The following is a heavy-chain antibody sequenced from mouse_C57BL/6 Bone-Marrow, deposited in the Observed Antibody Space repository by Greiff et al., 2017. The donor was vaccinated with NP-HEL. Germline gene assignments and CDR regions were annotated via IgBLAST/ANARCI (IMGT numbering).Heavy chain of an antibody. CDR2: INPNNGGT. CDR3: ARQPYGDY. J-gene: IGHJ2*01. Sequence: EVQLQQSGPELVKPGASVKISCKASGYTFTDYYMNWVKQSHGKSLEWIGDINPNNGGTSYNQKFKGKATLTVDKSSSTAYMELRSLTSEDSAVYYCARQPYGDYWGQGTTLTVSS. CDR1: GYTFTDYY. V-gene: IGHV1-26*01. D-gene: IGHD1-1*01.